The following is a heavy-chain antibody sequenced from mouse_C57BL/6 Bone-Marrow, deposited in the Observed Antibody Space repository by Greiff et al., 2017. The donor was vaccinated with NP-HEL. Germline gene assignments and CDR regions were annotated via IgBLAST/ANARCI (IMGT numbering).Heavy chain of an antibody. Sequence: EVQLVESGGGLVQPGGSMKLSCAASGFTFSDAWMDWVRQSPEKGLEWVAEIRNKANNHATYYAESVKGRFTISRDDSKRSVYLQMNSLRAEDTGIYYCTRDYGSSHWYFDVWGTGTTVTVSS. D-gene: IGHD1-1*01. J-gene: IGHJ1*03. CDR1: GFTFSDAW. CDR2: IRNKANNHAT. CDR3: TRDYGSSHWYFDV. V-gene: IGHV6-6*01.